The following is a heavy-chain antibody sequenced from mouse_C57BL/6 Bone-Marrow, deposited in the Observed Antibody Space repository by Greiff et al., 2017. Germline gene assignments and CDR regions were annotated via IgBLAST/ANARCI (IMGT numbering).Heavy chain of an antibody. CDR3: TRVTSGY. CDR1: GYTFTDYA. D-gene: IGHD2-12*01. CDR2: IDPETGGT. J-gene: IGHJ2*01. V-gene: IGHV1-15*01. Sequence: QVQLQQSGAELVRPGASVTLSCKASGYTFTDYAMHWVKQTPVHGLEWIGAIDPETGGTAYNQKFKGKAILTADKSSSTAYMELRSLTSEDSAVYYCTRVTSGYWGQGTTLTVSS.